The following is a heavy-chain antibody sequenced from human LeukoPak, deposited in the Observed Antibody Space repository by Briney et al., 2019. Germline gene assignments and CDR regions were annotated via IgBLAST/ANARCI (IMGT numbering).Heavy chain of an antibody. D-gene: IGHD3-9*01. J-gene: IGHJ4*02. CDR3: ARSLFDYDILTGHDY. CDR2: IDPSDSYT. V-gene: IGHV5-10-1*01. Sequence: GESLKISFKGSGYSSTTYWISWVRQMSGKGLEWMGTIDPSDSYTKYSPTFQGHVTISADKSISTAYLQWSSLKASDTAVYYCARSLFDYDILTGHDYWGQGTLVTDSS. CDR1: GYSSTTYW.